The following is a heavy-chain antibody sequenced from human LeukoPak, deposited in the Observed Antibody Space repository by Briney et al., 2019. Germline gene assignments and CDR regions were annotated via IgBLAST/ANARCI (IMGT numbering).Heavy chain of an antibody. V-gene: IGHV1-69*01. CDR3: ARALSRGYSGYDYGLGY. CDR2: IIPIFGTA. Sequence: GSSVKVSCKASGGTFSSYAISWVRQAPGQGLEWMGGIIPIFGTANYAQKFQGRVTITADESTSTAYMELRSLRSDDTAVYYCARALSRGYSGYDYGLGYWGQGTLVTVSS. J-gene: IGHJ4*02. D-gene: IGHD5-12*01. CDR1: GGTFSSYA.